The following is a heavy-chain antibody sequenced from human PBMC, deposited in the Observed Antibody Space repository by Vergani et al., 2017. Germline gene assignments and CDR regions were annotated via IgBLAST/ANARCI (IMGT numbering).Heavy chain of an antibody. V-gene: IGHV3-23*01. Sequence: EVQLLESRGGLVQPGGSLRLSCAASGFTFSSYAMSWVRQAPGKGLEWVSAISGSGGSTYYADSVKGRFTISRDNSKNTLYLQMNSLRAEDTAVYYCAKATDFWSGRTYYFDYWGQGTLVTVSS. CDR1: GFTFSSYA. D-gene: IGHD3-3*01. CDR3: AKATDFWSGRTYYFDY. CDR2: ISGSGGST. J-gene: IGHJ4*02.